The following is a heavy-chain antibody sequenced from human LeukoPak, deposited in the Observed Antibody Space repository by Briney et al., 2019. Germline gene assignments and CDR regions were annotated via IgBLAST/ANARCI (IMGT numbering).Heavy chain of an antibody. CDR1: GGSISSYY. Sequence: PSETLSLTCTVSGGSISSYYWSWIRQPAGKGLEWIGRIYTSGSTNYNPSLKSRVTMSVDTSKNQFSLKLSSVTAADTAVYYCADSTVTTSGLDAFDIWGQGTMVTVSS. CDR3: ADSTVTTSGLDAFDI. V-gene: IGHV4-4*07. D-gene: IGHD4-17*01. J-gene: IGHJ3*02. CDR2: IYTSGST.